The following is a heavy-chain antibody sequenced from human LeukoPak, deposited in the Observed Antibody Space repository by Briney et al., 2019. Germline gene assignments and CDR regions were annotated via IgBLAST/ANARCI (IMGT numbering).Heavy chain of an antibody. CDR3: AKAPPYYDFWSGSSNDAFDI. J-gene: IGHJ3*02. CDR2: ISWNSGSI. D-gene: IGHD3-3*01. V-gene: IGHV3-9*01. CDR1: GFTFSDYY. Sequence: GGSLRLSCAASGFTFSDYYMSWIRQAPGKGLEWVSGISWNSGSIGYADSVKGRFTISRDNAKNSLYLQMNSLRAEDTALYYCAKAPPYYDFWSGSSNDAFDIWGQGTMVTVSS.